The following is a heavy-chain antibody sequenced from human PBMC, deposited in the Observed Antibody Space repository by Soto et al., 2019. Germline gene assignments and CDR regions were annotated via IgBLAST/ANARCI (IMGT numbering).Heavy chain of an antibody. J-gene: IGHJ6*02. CDR1: GGSISSGGYY. CDR2: IYYSGST. V-gene: IGHV4-31*03. CDR3: ARDLFKPLGMDV. Sequence: SETLSLTCTVSGGSISSGGYYWSWIRQHPGKGLEWIGYIYYSGSTYYNPSLKSRVTISVDTSKNQFSLKLSSVTAADTAVYYGARDLFKPLGMDVWGQGTTVTVSS.